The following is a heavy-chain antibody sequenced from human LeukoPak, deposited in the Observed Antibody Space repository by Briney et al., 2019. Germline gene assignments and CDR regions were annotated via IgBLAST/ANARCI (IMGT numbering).Heavy chain of an antibody. J-gene: IGHJ4*02. CDR1: GYSFTSYW. CDR3: ARPLRSSWSGSGYYFDY. Sequence: PGESLTISCKGSGYSFTSYWIGWVRRMPGKGLEWMGIIYPGDSDTRYSPSFQGQVTISADKSISTAYLQWSSLKASDTAMYYCARPLRSSWSGSGYYFDYWGQGTLVTVSS. CDR2: IYPGDSDT. D-gene: IGHD6-13*01. V-gene: IGHV5-51*03.